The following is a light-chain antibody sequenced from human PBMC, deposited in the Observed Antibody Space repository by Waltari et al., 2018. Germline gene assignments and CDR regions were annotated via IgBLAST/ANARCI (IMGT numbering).Light chain of an antibody. J-gene: IGKJ1*01. Sequence: EIVMTQSPATLSVSPGERATLPCRASHGISSDLAWYQQKPGQAPRLLIIGASTRAPGVPDRFRCRGSGTEYTLTISSLQSEDIGLYYCQQSKIWPAFGQGTKVELK. V-gene: IGKV3-15*01. CDR3: QQSKIWPA. CDR2: GAS. CDR1: HGISSD.